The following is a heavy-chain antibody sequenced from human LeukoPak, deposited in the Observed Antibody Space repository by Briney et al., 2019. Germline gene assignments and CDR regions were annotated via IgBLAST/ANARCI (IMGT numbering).Heavy chain of an antibody. Sequence: ASVKVSCKASGYTFTGYYMHWVRQAPGQGLEWMGWINPNSGGTNYAQKFQGRVTMTRDTSISTAYMELSRLRSDDTAVYYCARGRGPRGWIYFDYWGQGTLVTVSS. CDR3: ARGRGPRGWIYFDY. J-gene: IGHJ4*02. D-gene: IGHD5-12*01. CDR2: INPNSGGT. CDR1: GYTFTGYY. V-gene: IGHV1-2*02.